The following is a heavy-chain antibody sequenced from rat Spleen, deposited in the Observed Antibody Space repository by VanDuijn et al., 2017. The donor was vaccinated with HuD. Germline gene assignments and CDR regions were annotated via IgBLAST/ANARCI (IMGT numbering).Heavy chain of an antibody. J-gene: IGHJ2*01. Sequence: EVQLVESDGGLVQPGRSLKLSCAASGFTFSDYYMAWIRQAPGKGLEWVASITNTGGSTYYPDSVKGRFTISRDNAKSTLYLQMNSLRSEDTATYYCTRGGVNYGSPYYFDYWGQGVMVTVSS. D-gene: IGHD1-3*01. V-gene: IGHV5-31*01. CDR2: ITNTGGST. CDR3: TRGGVNYGSPYYFDY. CDR1: GFTFSDYY.